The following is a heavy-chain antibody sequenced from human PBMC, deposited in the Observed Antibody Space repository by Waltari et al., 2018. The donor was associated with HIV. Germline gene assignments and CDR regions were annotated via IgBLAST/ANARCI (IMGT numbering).Heavy chain of an antibody. V-gene: IGHV3-30*02. CDR3: AKDRGHYYGSGSSGG. CDR1: GFTFSSYG. J-gene: IGHJ4*02. CDR2: IRDDGSNQ. Sequence: QVQLVESGGGVVQPGGSLRLSCAASGFTFSSYGMHWVRQAPGKGLEWVAFIRDDGSNQYYADSVKGRFTISRDNSKNTRYLQMNSLRAEDTAVYYCAKDRGHYYGSGSSGGWGQGTLVTVSS. D-gene: IGHD3-10*01.